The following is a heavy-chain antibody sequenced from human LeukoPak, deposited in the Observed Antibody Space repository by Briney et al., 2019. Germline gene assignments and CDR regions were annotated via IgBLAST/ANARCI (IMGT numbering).Heavy chain of an antibody. J-gene: IGHJ4*02. CDR2: ISGSGGST. D-gene: IGHD3-22*01. CDR3: AKDVYYDSSGSDQCFGY. V-gene: IGHV3-23*01. CDR1: GFTFSSYA. Sequence: GGSLRLSCAASGFTFSSYAMSWVRQAPGKGLEWVSAISGSGGSTYYADSVKGRFTISRDNSKNTLYLQMNSLRAEDTAVYYCAKDVYYDSSGSDQCFGYWGQGTLVTVSS.